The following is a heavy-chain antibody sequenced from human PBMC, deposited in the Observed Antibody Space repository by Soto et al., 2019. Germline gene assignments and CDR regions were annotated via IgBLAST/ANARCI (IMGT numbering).Heavy chain of an antibody. CDR2: ISYDGSNK. V-gene: IGHV3-30*03. D-gene: IGHD4-17*01. CDR1: GFTFSSYG. CDR3: ARDSRHDYGGNSGYFDY. J-gene: IGHJ4*02. Sequence: GGSLRLSCAASGFTFSSYGMHWVRQAPGKGLEWVAVISYDGSNKYYADSVKGRFTISRDNSKNTLYLQMNSLRAEDTAAYYCARDSRHDYGGNSGYFDYWGQGTLVT.